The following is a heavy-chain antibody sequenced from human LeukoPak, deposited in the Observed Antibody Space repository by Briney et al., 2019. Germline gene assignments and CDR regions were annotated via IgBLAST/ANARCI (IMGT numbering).Heavy chain of an antibody. D-gene: IGHD2-21*02. J-gene: IGHJ4*02. CDR2: IKQDGSEK. V-gene: IGHV3-7*01. Sequence: GGSLRLSCAASGFTFSSYWMSWVRQAPGKGLEWVANIKQDGSEKCYVDSVKGRFTISRDNAKNSLYLQMNSLRAEDTAVYYCARDPGICGGDCYFGYWGQGTLVTVSS. CDR3: ARDPGICGGDCYFGY. CDR1: GFTFSSYW.